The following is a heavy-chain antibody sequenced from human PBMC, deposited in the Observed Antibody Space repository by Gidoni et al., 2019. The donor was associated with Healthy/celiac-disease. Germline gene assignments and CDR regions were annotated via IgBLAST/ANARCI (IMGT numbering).Heavy chain of an antibody. J-gene: IGHJ3*02. V-gene: IGHV3-49*05. CDR1: GLTFGDYA. CDR2: IRSKAYGGTT. Sequence: EVQLVESGGGLVKPGRSLRLSCTASGLTFGDYAMSWFRQAPGKGLEWGGFIRSKAYGGTTEYAASVKGRFTISRDDSKSIAYLQMNSLKTEDTAVYYCTRDSGGPDDAFDIWGQGTMVTVSS. D-gene: IGHD2-15*01. CDR3: TRDSGGPDDAFDI.